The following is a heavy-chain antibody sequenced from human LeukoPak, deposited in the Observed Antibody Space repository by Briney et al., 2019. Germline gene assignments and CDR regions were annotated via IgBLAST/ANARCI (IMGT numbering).Heavy chain of an antibody. D-gene: IGHD1-14*01. Sequence: RSGGSLRLSCAASGFTVSSNYMSWVRQAPGKGLEWVSVIYSGGSTYYADSVKGRFTISRDNSKNTLYLQMNGLRAEDTAVYYCVSNRPWLWSWGQGTLVTVSS. V-gene: IGHV3-53*01. CDR3: VSNRPWLWS. J-gene: IGHJ4*02. CDR2: IYSGGST. CDR1: GFTVSSNY.